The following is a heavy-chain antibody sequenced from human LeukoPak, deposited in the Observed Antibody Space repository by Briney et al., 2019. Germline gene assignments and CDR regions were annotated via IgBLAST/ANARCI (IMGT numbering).Heavy chain of an antibody. CDR1: GFTVSSNY. CDR2: ISSSSSTI. V-gene: IGHV3-48*04. D-gene: IGHD2-2*01. J-gene: IGHJ4*02. Sequence: GGSLRLSCAASGFTVSSNYMNWVRQAPGKGLEWVSYISSSSSTIYYADSVKGRFTISRDNAKNSLYLQMNSLRAEDTAVYYCATEGWYQLRALRYWGQGTLVTVSS. CDR3: ATEGWYQLRALRY.